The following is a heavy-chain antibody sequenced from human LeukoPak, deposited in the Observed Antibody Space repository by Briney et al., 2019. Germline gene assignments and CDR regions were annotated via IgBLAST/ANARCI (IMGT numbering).Heavy chain of an antibody. CDR1: GGTFSSYA. CDR3: ARVFYYASGSYKGAFDI. D-gene: IGHD3-10*01. V-gene: IGHV1-69*13. Sequence: SVKVSCKASGGTFSSYAISWVRQAPGQGLEWMGGIIPIFGTANYAQKFQGRVTITADESTSTAYMELSSLRSEDTAVYYCARVFYYASGSYKGAFDIWGQGTMVTVSS. J-gene: IGHJ3*02. CDR2: IIPIFGTA.